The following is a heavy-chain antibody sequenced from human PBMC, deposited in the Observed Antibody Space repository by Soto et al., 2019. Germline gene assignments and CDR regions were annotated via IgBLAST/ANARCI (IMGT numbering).Heavy chain of an antibody. V-gene: IGHV3-7*05. CDR2: IKQDGSEK. Sequence: GESLKISCAASGFTFSSYWMSWVRQAPGKGLEWVANIKQDGSEKYYVDSVKGRFTISRDNAKNSLYLQMNSLRAEDTAVYYCARDSGDPYSSSWWRLGTNHPGYYYYGMDVWGQGTTVTVSS. CDR1: GFTFSSYW. J-gene: IGHJ6*02. D-gene: IGHD6-13*01. CDR3: ARDSGDPYSSSWWRLGTNHPGYYYYGMDV.